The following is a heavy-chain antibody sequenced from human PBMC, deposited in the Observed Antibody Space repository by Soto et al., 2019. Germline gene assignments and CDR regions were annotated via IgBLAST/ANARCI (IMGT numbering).Heavy chain of an antibody. CDR3: AGDEGYSSGWYGAFDI. J-gene: IGHJ3*02. V-gene: IGHV1-18*01. D-gene: IGHD6-19*01. CDR2: ISAYNGNT. CDR1: GYTFTSYG. Sequence: ASVKVSCKASGYTFTSYGISWVRQAPGQGLEWMGWISAYNGNTNYAQKLQGRVTMTTDTSTSTAYMELRSLRSDDTAVYYCAGDEGYSSGWYGAFDIWGHGTMVTVSS.